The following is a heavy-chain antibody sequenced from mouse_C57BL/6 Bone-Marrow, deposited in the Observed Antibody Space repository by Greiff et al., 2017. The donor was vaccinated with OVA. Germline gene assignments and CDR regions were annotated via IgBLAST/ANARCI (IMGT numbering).Heavy chain of an antibody. CDR2: IHPYDSDT. CDR3: AIEDYYCRWFAY. V-gene: IGHV1-74*01. J-gene: IGHJ3*01. D-gene: IGHD1-1*01. Sequence: QVQLQQPGAELVKPGASVKVSCKASGYTFTSYWMHWVKQRPGQGLEWIGRIHPYDSDTNYNQKLKGKATLTVDKSSSTAYMQLSSLTSEDSAVYYCAIEDYYCRWFAYWGQGTLVTVSA. CDR1: GYTFTSYW.